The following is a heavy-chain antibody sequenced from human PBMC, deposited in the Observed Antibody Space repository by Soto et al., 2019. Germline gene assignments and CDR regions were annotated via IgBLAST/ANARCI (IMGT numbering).Heavy chain of an antibody. D-gene: IGHD6-6*01. CDR1: GFTFSSYS. CDR3: ARPIPARPYSYGMDV. CDR2: ISSSSSYI. V-gene: IGHV3-21*01. J-gene: IGHJ6*02. Sequence: GGSLRLSCAASGFTFSSYSMNWVRQAPGKGLEWVSSISSSSSYIYYADSVKGRFTISRDNAKNSLYLQMNSLRAEDTAVYYCARPIPARPYSYGMDVWGQGTKVTVYS.